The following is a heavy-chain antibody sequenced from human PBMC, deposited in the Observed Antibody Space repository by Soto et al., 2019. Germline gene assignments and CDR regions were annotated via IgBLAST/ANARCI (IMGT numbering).Heavy chain of an antibody. CDR3: AKDLSNGQQLVVNYYYYGMDV. CDR2: ISYDGSNK. V-gene: IGHV3-30*18. J-gene: IGHJ6*02. CDR1: GFTFSSYG. Sequence: GGSLRLSCAASGFTFSSYGMHWVRQAPGKGLEWVAVISYDGSNKYYADSVKGRFTISRDNSKNTLYLQMNSLRAEDTAVYYCAKDLSNGQQLVVNYYYYGMDVWGQGTTVTVSS. D-gene: IGHD6-13*01.